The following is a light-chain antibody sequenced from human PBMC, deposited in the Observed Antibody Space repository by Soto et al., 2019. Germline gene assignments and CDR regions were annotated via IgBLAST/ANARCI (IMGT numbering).Light chain of an antibody. Sequence: EIVLTQSPGTLSLSPGKRATLSCRASQSVSSSYLAWYQQKPGQAPRLLIYGASGRATGIPDRFSGSGSGTDFTLTISRLELEDFAVYYCQQYGSSPPVTFGQGTRLEIK. V-gene: IGKV3-20*01. CDR2: GAS. J-gene: IGKJ5*01. CDR3: QQYGSSPPVT. CDR1: QSVSSSY.